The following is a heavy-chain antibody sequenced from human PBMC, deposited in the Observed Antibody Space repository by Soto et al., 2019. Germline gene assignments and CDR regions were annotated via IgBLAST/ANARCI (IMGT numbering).Heavy chain of an antibody. CDR3: TTEGCSGGSCHDY. CDR1: GFTFSNAW. Sequence: EVQLVESGGGLVKPGGSLRLSCAASGFTFSNAWMSWVRQAPGKGLEWVGRIKSKTDGGTTDYAAPVKGRFTISRDDSKNTLYLQMNRLKTEDTAVYYCTTEGCSGGSCHDYWGQGTLVTVSS. CDR2: IKSKTDGGTT. D-gene: IGHD2-15*01. J-gene: IGHJ4*02. V-gene: IGHV3-15*01.